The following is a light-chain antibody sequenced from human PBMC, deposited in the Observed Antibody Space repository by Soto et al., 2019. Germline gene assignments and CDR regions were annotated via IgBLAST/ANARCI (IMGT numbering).Light chain of an antibody. Sequence: EIVMTQSPATLSVSPGERATLSCRASQSVSSNLAWYQQKPGQAPRLLFYGASTRATGIPVRFSASGSGTEFTLNISSRQSEDFAVYDCQQYNDWPRGYTFGQGTKLEIK. V-gene: IGKV3-15*01. CDR2: GAS. CDR3: QQYNDWPRGYT. CDR1: QSVSSN. J-gene: IGKJ2*01.